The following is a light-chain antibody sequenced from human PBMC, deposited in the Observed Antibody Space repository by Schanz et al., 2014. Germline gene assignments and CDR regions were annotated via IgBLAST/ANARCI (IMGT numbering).Light chain of an antibody. Sequence: AALTQPRSVSGSPGQSVTISCTGTSSDVGGYNSVSWFQQHPGRAPTLMIYDVSKRPSGVPDRFSGSQSGHTASLTISGLQAEDESDYYCCSYAGSRWVFGGG. CDR3: CSYAGSRWV. CDR2: DVS. V-gene: IGLV2-11*01. CDR1: SSDVGGYNS. J-gene: IGLJ3*02.